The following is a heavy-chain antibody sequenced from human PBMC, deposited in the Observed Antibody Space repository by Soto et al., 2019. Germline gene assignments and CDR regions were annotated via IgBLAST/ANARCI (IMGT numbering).Heavy chain of an antibody. J-gene: IGHJ4*02. D-gene: IGHD3-10*01. CDR2: ISSRGTTI. CDR3: ARDAYYGSGTYRYYFDY. CDR1: GFTFSDYY. Sequence: QVQLVESGGGLVKPGGSLRLCCAASGFTFSDYYMSWIRQAPGKGLEWGSYISSRGTTIYYADSVKGRFTISRDNDKNSLYLQMNSLRAEDTAVYYCARDAYYGSGTYRYYFDYWGQGTLVTVSS. V-gene: IGHV3-11*01.